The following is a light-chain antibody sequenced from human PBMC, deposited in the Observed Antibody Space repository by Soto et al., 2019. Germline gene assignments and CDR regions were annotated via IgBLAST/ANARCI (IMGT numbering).Light chain of an antibody. V-gene: IGKV1-33*01. CDR1: QDISNY. CDR2: DAS. J-gene: IGKJ1*01. Sequence: DIQMTQSPSSLSASVGDRVTITCQASQDISNYLNWYQQKPGKAPKLLIYDASNLESGVPSRFSGSGSGTEFTLTISSLQPDDFATYYCQQYNSLWTFGQGTKVDIK. CDR3: QQYNSLWT.